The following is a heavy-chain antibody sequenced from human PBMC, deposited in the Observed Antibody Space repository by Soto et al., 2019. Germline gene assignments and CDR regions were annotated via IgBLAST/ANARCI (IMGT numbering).Heavy chain of an antibody. V-gene: IGHV4-39*01. CDR1: GGSISSSSYY. CDR2: IYYSGST. J-gene: IGHJ4*02. Sequence: SETLSLTCTVSGGSISSSSYYWGWIRQPPGKGLEWIGSIYYSGSTYYNPSLKSRVTISVDTSKNQFSLKLSSVTAADTAVYYCASVPTVSYKYSGYHSTLTWSDYWGQGTLVTVS. D-gene: IGHD5-12*01. CDR3: ASVPTVSYKYSGYHSTLTWSDY.